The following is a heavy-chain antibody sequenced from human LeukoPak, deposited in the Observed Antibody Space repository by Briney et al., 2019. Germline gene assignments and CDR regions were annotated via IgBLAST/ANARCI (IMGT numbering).Heavy chain of an antibody. J-gene: IGHJ4*02. D-gene: IGHD6-19*01. CDR1: GFSFSDYY. V-gene: IGHV3-11*04. CDR3: ARADSRGWKDH. Sequence: PGGSLRLSCAASGFSFSDYYMSWIRQAPGKGLEWVSYISSSGSTIYYADSVKGRFTISRDNAKNSLYLHMKSLRAEDTAVYYCARADSRGWKDHWGQGILVTVSS. CDR2: ISSSGSTI.